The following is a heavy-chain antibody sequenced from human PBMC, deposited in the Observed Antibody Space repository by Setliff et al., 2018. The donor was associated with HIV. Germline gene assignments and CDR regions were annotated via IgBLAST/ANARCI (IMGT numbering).Heavy chain of an antibody. D-gene: IGHD1-1*01. Sequence: PSETLSLTCIVSGGSIYGSDYYWGWIRQPPGKGLESIGSIYYSGSTYYKPSLKSRVTISVDTSKNQFSLKLSSVTAADTAVYYCARQGQLGSEWGQGTLVTVSS. CDR1: GGSIYGSDYY. CDR3: ARQGQLGSE. V-gene: IGHV4-39*01. J-gene: IGHJ4*02. CDR2: IYYSGST.